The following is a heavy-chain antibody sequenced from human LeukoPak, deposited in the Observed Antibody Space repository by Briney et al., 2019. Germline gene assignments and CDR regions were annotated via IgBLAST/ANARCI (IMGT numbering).Heavy chain of an antibody. D-gene: IGHD2-15*01. CDR3: ARQTHYSPISYGSHCSGGSRFFRVDPFDI. Sequence: SETLSLTCAVYGGSFSGYYWSWIRQPPGKGLEWIGEINHSGSTNYNPSLKSRVTISVDTSKNQFSLKLSSVTAADTAVYYCARQTHYSPISYGSHCSGGSRFFRVDPFDIWGQGTVVTVSS. CDR2: INHSGST. J-gene: IGHJ3*02. V-gene: IGHV4-34*01. CDR1: GGSFSGYY.